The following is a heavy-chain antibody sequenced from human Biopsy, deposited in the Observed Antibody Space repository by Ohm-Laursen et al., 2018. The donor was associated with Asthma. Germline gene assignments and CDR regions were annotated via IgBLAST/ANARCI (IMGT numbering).Heavy chain of an antibody. J-gene: IGHJ3*02. CDR1: RYTFTSYD. CDR2: MNPNSGNT. CDR3: ARTYYDFLTGQVNDAFAI. V-gene: IGHV1-8*01. D-gene: IGHD3-9*01. Sequence: ASVKVSCKASRYTFTSYDINWVRQATGQGLEWMGWMNPNSGNTGYPQNFQGRVTMTRDTSISTAYMELSSLRSEDTAVYYCARTYYDFLTGQVNDAFAIWGQGTMVTVSS.